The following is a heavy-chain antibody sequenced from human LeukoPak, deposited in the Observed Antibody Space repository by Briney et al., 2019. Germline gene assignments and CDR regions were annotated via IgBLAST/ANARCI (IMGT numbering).Heavy chain of an antibody. CDR1: GFTFSTYW. CDR3: ARDRPLTAMDV. V-gene: IGHV3-74*01. D-gene: IGHD3-9*01. J-gene: IGHJ6*04. Sequence: GGSLRLSCAASGFTFSTYWMHWVRQAPGKGLVWVSRINSDASSTNYADSVKGRFTISRDNAKNTLYLQMSSLRAEDTAVYYCARDRPLTAMDVWGKGTTVTVSS. CDR2: INSDASST.